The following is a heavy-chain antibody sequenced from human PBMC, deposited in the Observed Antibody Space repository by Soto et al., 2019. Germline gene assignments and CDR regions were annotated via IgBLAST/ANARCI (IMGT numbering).Heavy chain of an antibody. CDR1: GVSINSRGYY. CDR2: MFYSGTT. V-gene: IGHV4-39*07. CDR3: ARKEDGYNRLFDY. D-gene: IGHD5-12*01. Sequence: PETMSLTCTVPGVSINSRGYYWGWIRQPPGKGLEWIESMFYSGTTYYNPSLKRRITIAVDSSKNQFSLSLSSVTAADTAFYYCARKEDGYNRLFDYWGQGILVTVSS. J-gene: IGHJ4*02.